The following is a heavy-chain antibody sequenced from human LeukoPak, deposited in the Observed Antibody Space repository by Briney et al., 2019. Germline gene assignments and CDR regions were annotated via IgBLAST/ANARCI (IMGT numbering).Heavy chain of an antibody. CDR3: AKDLKRYSSGWYDY. CDR1: GFTFSSYG. V-gene: IGHV3-30*02. D-gene: IGHD6-19*01. Sequence: GGSLRLSCAASGFTFSSYGMHWVRQAPGKGLEWVAFIRYDGSNKYYADSVKGRFTNSRDNSKNTLYLQMNSLRAEDTAVYYCAKDLKRYSSGWYDYWGQGTLVTVSS. CDR2: IRYDGSNK. J-gene: IGHJ4*02.